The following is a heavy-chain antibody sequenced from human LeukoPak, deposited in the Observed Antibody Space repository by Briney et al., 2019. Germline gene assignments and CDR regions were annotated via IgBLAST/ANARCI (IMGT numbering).Heavy chain of an antibody. J-gene: IGHJ5*02. V-gene: IGHV4-61*02. Sequence: PSETLSLTCTVSVGSISSGSFYGSWIRQPAGKGLEWIGRIYTTGSTNYNPSLKSRVTISVDTSKNQFSLKLSSVTAADTAVYYCARDRGYNWNKNWFDPWGQGTLVTVS. CDR1: VGSISSGSFY. CDR2: IYTTGST. CDR3: ARDRGYNWNKNWFDP. D-gene: IGHD1/OR15-1a*01.